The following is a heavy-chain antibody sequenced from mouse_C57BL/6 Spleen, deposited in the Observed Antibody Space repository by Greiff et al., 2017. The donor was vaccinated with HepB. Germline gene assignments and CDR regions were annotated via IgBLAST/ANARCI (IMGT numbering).Heavy chain of an antibody. CDR1: GFTFSDYY. J-gene: IGHJ2*01. CDR3: ARSPYYYGSIYFDY. D-gene: IGHD1-1*01. V-gene: IGHV5-12*01. Sequence: DVKVVESGGGLVQPGGSLKLSCAASGFTFSDYYTYWVRQTPEKRLEWVAYISNGGGSTYYPDTVKGRFTIPRDNAKNTLYLQMSRLNSEDTAMYYCARSPYYYGSIYFDYWGQGTTLTVSS. CDR2: ISNGGGST.